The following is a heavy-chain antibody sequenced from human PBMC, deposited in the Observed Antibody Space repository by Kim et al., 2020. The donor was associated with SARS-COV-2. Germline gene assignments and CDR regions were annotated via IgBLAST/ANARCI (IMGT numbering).Heavy chain of an antibody. D-gene: IGHD2-15*01. V-gene: IGHV5-51*01. J-gene: IGHJ6*02. CDR2: IYPGDSDT. Sequence: GESLQISCKGSGYSFTTYWIGWVRQMPGKGLEWMGIIYPGDSDTRYSPSFQGQVSISADKSISTAYLQWSSLKASDTAMYYCASHTPRDCSGGSCYYGMDVWGQGTTVTVSS. CDR3: ASHTPRDCSGGSCYYGMDV. CDR1: GYSFTTYW.